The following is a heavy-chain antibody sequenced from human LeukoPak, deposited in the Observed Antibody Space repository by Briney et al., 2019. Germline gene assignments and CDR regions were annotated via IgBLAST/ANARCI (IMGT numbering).Heavy chain of an antibody. CDR3: ARSGYSYGFGAFDI. J-gene: IGHJ3*02. D-gene: IGHD5-18*01. CDR1: GYTFSSYG. Sequence: GGSLRLSCAASGYTFSSYGKHWVRQAPGKGLEWVAVISYDGSNKYYADSVKGRFTISRDNSKNTLYLQMNSLRAEDTAVYYCARSGYSYGFGAFDIWGQGTMVTVSS. V-gene: IGHV3-30*03. CDR2: ISYDGSNK.